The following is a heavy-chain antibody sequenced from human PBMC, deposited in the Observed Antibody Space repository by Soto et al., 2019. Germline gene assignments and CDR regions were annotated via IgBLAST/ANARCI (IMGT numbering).Heavy chain of an antibody. Sequence: ASVKVSCKASGYTFTSYAMHWVRQAPGQRLEWMGWINAGNGNTKYSQKFQGRVTITRDTSASTAYMELSSLRSEDTAVYYCARDLAEPPWRITMVRGVIGRNWFDYWGQGTLVTVSS. CDR1: GYTFTSYA. D-gene: IGHD3-10*01. CDR3: ARDLAEPPWRITMVRGVIGRNWFDY. V-gene: IGHV1-3*01. CDR2: INAGNGNT. J-gene: IGHJ5*01.